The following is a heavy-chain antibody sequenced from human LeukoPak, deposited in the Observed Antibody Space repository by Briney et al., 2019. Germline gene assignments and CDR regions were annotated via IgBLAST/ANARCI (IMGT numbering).Heavy chain of an antibody. Sequence: ASVKVSCKASGYTFTSYGISWVRQAPGQGLERMGWISAYNGNTNYAQKLQGRVTMTTDTSTSTAYMELRSLRSDDTAVYYCARDPWALRYFDWLLRDYYYYGMDVWGQGTTVTVSS. D-gene: IGHD3-9*01. CDR2: ISAYNGNT. J-gene: IGHJ6*02. CDR1: GYTFTSYG. V-gene: IGHV1-18*01. CDR3: ARDPWALRYFDWLLRDYYYYGMDV.